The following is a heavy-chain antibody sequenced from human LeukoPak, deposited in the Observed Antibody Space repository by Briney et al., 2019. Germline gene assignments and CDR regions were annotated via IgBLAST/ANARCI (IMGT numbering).Heavy chain of an antibody. CDR3: ARVTMIVVVNVIQYYFDY. Sequence: SETLSLTCAVYGGSFSGYYWSWIRQAPGKGLEGIGEINHSGSTNYNPSLKSRVTISVDTSKHQFSLKLSSVTAADTAVYYCARVTMIVVVNVIQYYFDYWGQGTLATVSS. CDR1: GGSFSGYY. D-gene: IGHD3-22*01. V-gene: IGHV4-34*01. J-gene: IGHJ4*02. CDR2: INHSGST.